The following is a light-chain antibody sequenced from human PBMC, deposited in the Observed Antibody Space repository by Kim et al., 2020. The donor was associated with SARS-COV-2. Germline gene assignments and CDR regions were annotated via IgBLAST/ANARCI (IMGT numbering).Light chain of an antibody. CDR2: ATS. V-gene: IGKV3-20*01. J-gene: IGKJ5*01. CDR1: QSVVSNY. Sequence: EVVLTQSPGTLSLSPGERATLSCRASQSVVSNYLAWYQQKPGQAPRLLIYATSSRATGIPDRFSGSGSGTDFSLRISGLEPEDSAVYYCQQYGGSPPITFGQGTRLEIK. CDR3: QQYGGSPPIT.